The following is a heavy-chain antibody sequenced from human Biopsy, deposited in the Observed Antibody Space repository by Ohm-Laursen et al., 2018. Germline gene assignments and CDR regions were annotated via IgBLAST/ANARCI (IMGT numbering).Heavy chain of an antibody. CDR3: ARDRGYYSDRTVPGYLDL. J-gene: IGHJ2*01. CDR1: GDSISTYY. Sequence: SDTLSLTCTVSGDSISTYYWSWIRQPPGKGLQWIGYIYYTGNTDYNPSLQSRVTISVDTSKNHFSLRLRSMTPADTAMYYCARDRGYYSDRTVPGYLDLWGRGTLVTVSS. CDR2: IYYTGNT. D-gene: IGHD3-22*01. V-gene: IGHV4-59*01.